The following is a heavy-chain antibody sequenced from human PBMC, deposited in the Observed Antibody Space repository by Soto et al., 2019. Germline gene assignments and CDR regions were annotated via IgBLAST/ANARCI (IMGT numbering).Heavy chain of an antibody. Sequence: QVQLVESGGGVVQPGRSLRLSCAGSGFKFGSYGMHWVRQAPGKGLEWVAVTSYDGGNPQYADSVKGRFTISRDNSKNPLYLQMDSLRTDDPAVYYCATALSTLGRNCLDSWGQGTLVTVSS. CDR3: ATALSTLGRNCLDS. V-gene: IGHV3-30*03. CDR1: GFKFGSYG. J-gene: IGHJ4*02. CDR2: TSYDGGNP. D-gene: IGHD3-16*01.